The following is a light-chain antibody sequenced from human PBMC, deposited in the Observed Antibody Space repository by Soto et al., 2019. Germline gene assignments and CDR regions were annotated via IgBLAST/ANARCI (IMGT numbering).Light chain of an antibody. J-gene: IGKJ4*01. Sequence: EIVMTQSPATLSVSPGDRATLSCRASQSVSSIAWYQQKPGQPPRLLIYGASRMATNIPARLSGGRSDTEFTLTISTLQSEDFAVYYCQYYDNWRLCFGGGTTVEIK. V-gene: IGKV3-15*01. CDR1: QSVSS. CDR3: QYYDNWRLC. CDR2: GAS.